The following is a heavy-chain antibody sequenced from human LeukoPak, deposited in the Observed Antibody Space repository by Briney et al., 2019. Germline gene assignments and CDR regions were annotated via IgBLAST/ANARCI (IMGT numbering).Heavy chain of an antibody. V-gene: IGHV4-39*07. J-gene: IGHJ5*02. CDR2: IYYSGST. Sequence: SETLSLTCTVSGDSITSSRYYWGWIRQPPGKGLEWIGSIYYSGSTYYNPSLKSRATISGDTSKNQFSLKLSSVTAADTAVYYCAKDARYDSRGYPNWFDPWGQGTLVTVSS. CDR3: AKDARYDSRGYPNWFDP. CDR1: GDSITSSRYY. D-gene: IGHD3-22*01.